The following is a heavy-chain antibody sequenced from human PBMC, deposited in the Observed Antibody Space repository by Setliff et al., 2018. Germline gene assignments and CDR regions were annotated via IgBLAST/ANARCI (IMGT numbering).Heavy chain of an antibody. CDR3: ARQSGDYYYYNMDV. Sequence: GGSLRLSCAASGFTFSTYWMHWVRQAPGTGLVWVSRINVDGLSTAYAGSVEGRFTISRDNAKNTLYLQMNSLRAEDTAAYFCARQSGDYYYYNMDVWGIGTTVTVSS. V-gene: IGHV3-74*01. J-gene: IGHJ6*03. D-gene: IGHD4-17*01. CDR1: GFTFSTYW. CDR2: INVDGLST.